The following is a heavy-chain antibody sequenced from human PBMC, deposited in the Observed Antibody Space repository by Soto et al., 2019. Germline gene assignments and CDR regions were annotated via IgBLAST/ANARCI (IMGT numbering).Heavy chain of an antibody. CDR2: ISGSGGST. CDR1: GFTFSSYA. CDR3: AKKDYSNKDYYYYMDV. J-gene: IGHJ6*03. D-gene: IGHD4-4*01. V-gene: IGHV3-23*01. Sequence: PEGSLRLSCAASGFTFSSYAMSWVRQAPGKGLEWVSAISGSGGSTYYADSVKGRFTISRDNSKNTLYLQMNSLRAEDTAVYYCAKKDYSNKDYYYYMDVWGKGTTVTVSS.